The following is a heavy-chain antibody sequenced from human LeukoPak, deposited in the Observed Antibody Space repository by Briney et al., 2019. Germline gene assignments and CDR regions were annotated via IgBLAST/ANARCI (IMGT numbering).Heavy chain of an antibody. CDR1: GGSISNYY. Sequence: PSETLSLTCTVSGGSISNYYWSWIRQPPGKGLEWIGYIYYSGSTNYNPSLKSRVTISVDTSKNQFSLKLSSVTAADTAVYYCAREARGLIGYSSSSPIYYYYMDVWGKGTTVTVSS. V-gene: IGHV4-59*12. D-gene: IGHD6-6*01. CDR2: IYYSGST. J-gene: IGHJ6*03. CDR3: AREARGLIGYSSSSPIYYYYMDV.